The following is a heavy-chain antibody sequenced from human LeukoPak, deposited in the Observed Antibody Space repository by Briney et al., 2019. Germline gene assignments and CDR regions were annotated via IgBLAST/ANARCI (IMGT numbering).Heavy chain of an antibody. CDR3: ASEPIIVGASTVDY. J-gene: IGHJ4*02. V-gene: IGHV4-61*02. CDR1: GDSITSGDSY. Sequence: SETLSLTCSVSGDSITSGDSYWTWIRQPAGRGLEWIGLIYTSGSTKYNPSLKSRITMSLDTSKNQFSLKLSSVTAADTAVYYCASEPIIVGASTVDYWGQGTLVTVSS. D-gene: IGHD1-26*01. CDR2: IYTSGST.